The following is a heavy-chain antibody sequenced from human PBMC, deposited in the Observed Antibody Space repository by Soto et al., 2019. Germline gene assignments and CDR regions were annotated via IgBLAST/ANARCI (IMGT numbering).Heavy chain of an antibody. CDR2: IYYSGST. CDR3: ARADDFSDRFDS. D-gene: IGHD4-17*01. CDR1: GGSISSGDFY. J-gene: IGHJ4*02. V-gene: IGHV4-30-4*01. Sequence: SETLSLTSTVSGGSISSGDFYWSWIRQPPGKGLELIGNIYYSGSTYYNPSLRSRAIMSVDTSQNQFSLTLSSLTAADAAVCFCARADDFSDRFDSWGQGALVTVSS.